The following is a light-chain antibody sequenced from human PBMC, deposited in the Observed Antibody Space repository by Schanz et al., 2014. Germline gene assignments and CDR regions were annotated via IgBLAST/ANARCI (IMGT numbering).Light chain of an antibody. CDR2: DVD. V-gene: IGLV2-14*03. J-gene: IGLJ1*01. CDR1: SSDVGGSDY. CDR3: SSYTSSSTLLYV. Sequence: QSALTQPPSASGSPGQSITISCTGTSSDVGGSDYVSWYQQHPGKAPKLIIFDVDDRPSGISNRYSASKSGNTASLTISGLQPEDEADYYCSSYTSSSTLLYVFGTGTKLTVL.